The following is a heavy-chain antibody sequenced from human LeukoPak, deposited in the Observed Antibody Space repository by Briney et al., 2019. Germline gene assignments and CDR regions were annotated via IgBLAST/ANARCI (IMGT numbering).Heavy chain of an antibody. CDR1: GFTFSSYW. Sequence: GGSLRLSCAASGFTFSSYWMSWVRQAPGKGLEWVANIKQDGSEKYYVDSVKGRFTISRDNAKNSLYLQMNSLRAEDTAVYYCARDGIVGATTPFDYWGQGTLVTVSS. CDR2: IKQDGSEK. CDR3: ARDGIVGATTPFDY. D-gene: IGHD1-26*01. V-gene: IGHV3-7*01. J-gene: IGHJ4*02.